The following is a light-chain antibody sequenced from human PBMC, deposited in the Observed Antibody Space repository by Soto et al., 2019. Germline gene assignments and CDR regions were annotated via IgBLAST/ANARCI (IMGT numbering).Light chain of an antibody. CDR1: QSISNH. CDR2: AAS. CDR3: QQSYSSPPT. Sequence: DIQMTHSQTSLSASVEDRVIITCRASQSISNHLNWYQQKPGKAPKLLIFAASSLQSGVPSRFSGSRSGPDFTLTISSLQPEDFATYYCQQSYSSPPTFGQGTKVDI. J-gene: IGKJ1*01. V-gene: IGKV1-39*01.